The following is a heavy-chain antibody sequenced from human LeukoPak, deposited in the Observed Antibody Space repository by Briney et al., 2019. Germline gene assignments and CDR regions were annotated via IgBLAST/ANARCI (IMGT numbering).Heavy chain of an antibody. D-gene: IGHD6-13*01. V-gene: IGHV3-53*01. Sequence: PGGSLRLSCAASGFTVSSNYMSWVRQAPGKGLEWVSVIYSGGSTYYADSVKGRFTISRGNSKNTLYLQMNSLRAEDTAVYYCARAAAAGYFDYWGQGTLVTVSS. CDR2: IYSGGST. CDR3: ARAAAAGYFDY. CDR1: GFTVSSNY. J-gene: IGHJ4*02.